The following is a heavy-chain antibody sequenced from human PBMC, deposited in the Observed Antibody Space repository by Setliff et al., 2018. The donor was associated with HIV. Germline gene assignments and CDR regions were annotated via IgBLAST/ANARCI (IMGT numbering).Heavy chain of an antibody. CDR3: ARDRSGPYYYFDY. Sequence: PGGSLRLSCAASRFTFNSYGMHWVRQAPGKGLEWVAFIWYNGINKYYADSVKGRFTISRDNSKNTLYLQMNTLRAEDTAVYYCARDRSGPYYYFDYWGQGTLVTVSS. J-gene: IGHJ4*02. CDR2: IWYNGINK. CDR1: RFTFNSYG. D-gene: IGHD3-10*01. V-gene: IGHV3-33*01.